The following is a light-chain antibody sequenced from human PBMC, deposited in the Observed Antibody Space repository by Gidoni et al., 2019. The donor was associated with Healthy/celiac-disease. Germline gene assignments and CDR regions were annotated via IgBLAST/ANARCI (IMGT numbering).Light chain of an antibody. CDR1: QSVLYSSNTKNY. J-gene: IGKJ3*01. Sequence: DIVMTQSPDSLAVSLGERATINCKSSQSVLYSSNTKNYLAWYQQNPGQPPKLLISGASTRESGVPDRFSGSGSGTDFTLTISSRQAEDVAVYYCQQYYNTPITFGPGTKVDIK. V-gene: IGKV4-1*01. CDR3: QQYYNTPIT. CDR2: GAS.